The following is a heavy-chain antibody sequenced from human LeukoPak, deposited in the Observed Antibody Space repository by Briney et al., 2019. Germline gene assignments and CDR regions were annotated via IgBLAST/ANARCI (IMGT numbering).Heavy chain of an antibody. CDR3: AIRTLSGWLDY. CDR2: ISSSSTI. D-gene: IGHD6-19*01. V-gene: IGHV3-48*01. CDR1: GFTFSSYS. Sequence: GGSLRLSCAASGFTFSSYSMNWVRQAPGKGLEWVSYISSSSTIYYADSVKGRFTISRDNAKNSLYLQVNSLRAEDTAVYYCAIRTLSGWLDYWGQGTLVTVSS. J-gene: IGHJ4*02.